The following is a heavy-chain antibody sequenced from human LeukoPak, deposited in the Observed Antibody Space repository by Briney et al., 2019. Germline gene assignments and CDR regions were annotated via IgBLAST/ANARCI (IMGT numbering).Heavy chain of an antibody. CDR2: VDGVSDTI. D-gene: IGHD1-20*01. CDR1: GYTFSHYS. V-gene: IGHV3-21*01. Sequence: GGSLRLSCAASGYTFSHYSMNWVRQSPGKGLEWISSVDGVSDTIYYADSVKGRFTITRDNAKNSLSLQMTNLRVEDTAIYYCARDLTARNYFDSWGQGTLVTVSP. CDR3: ARDLTARNYFDS. J-gene: IGHJ4*02.